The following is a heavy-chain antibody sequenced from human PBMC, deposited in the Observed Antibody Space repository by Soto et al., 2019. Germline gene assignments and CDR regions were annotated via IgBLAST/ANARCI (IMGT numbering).Heavy chain of an antibody. CDR3: ARDPRGYDFWSGPFDY. Sequence: GGSLRLCCAASGFTFSSYWMSWVRQAPGKGLEWVANIKQDGSEKYYVDSVKGRFTISRDNAKNSLYLQMNSLRAEDTAVYYCARDPRGYDFWSGPFDYWGQGTLVTVSS. V-gene: IGHV3-7*03. CDR2: IKQDGSEK. D-gene: IGHD3-3*01. CDR1: GFTFSSYW. J-gene: IGHJ4*02.